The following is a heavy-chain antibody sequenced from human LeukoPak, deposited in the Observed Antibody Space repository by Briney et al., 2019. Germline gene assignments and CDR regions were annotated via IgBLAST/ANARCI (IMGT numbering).Heavy chain of an antibody. J-gene: IGHJ5*02. CDR3: AREGQYSSSWYETNWFDP. Sequence: ASVKVSCKASGGTFSSYAISWVRQAPGQGLEWMGGIIPIFGTANYAQKFQGRVTITADESTSTAYMELSSLRSEDTAVYYCAREGQYSSSWYETNWFDPWGQGTLVTVSS. V-gene: IGHV1-69*13. CDR1: GGTFSSYA. CDR2: IIPIFGTA. D-gene: IGHD6-13*01.